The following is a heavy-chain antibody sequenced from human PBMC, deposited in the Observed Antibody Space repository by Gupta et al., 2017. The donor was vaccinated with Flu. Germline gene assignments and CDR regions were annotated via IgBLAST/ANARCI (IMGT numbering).Heavy chain of an antibody. CDR3: ARAVSGIRDWGY. CDR2: LSGSGVTT. V-gene: IGHV3-23*01. Sequence: EVQLLESGGGLVQPGGSLRLSCAASGFTFSDYAMSWVRQAPGKGLEWVSSLSGSGVTTYFAESLKGRFTISRDNSKNTLYLQMSGLRAEDTAVYYCARAVSGIRDWGYWGQGTLVTVSS. CDR1: GFTFSDYA. J-gene: IGHJ4*02. D-gene: IGHD5-24*01.